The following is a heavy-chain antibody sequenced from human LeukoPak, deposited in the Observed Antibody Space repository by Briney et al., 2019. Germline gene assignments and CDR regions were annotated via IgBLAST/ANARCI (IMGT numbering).Heavy chain of an antibody. CDR1: GFTFSSYA. CDR3: ARDLQDIVVVPAALFRPGYYYYGMDV. Sequence: GGSLRLSCAASGFTFSSYAMHWVRQAPGKGLEWVAVISYDGSNKYYADSVKGRFTISRDNSKNTLYLQMNSLRAEDTAVYCCARDLQDIVVVPAALFRPGYYYYGMDVWGQGTTVTVSS. D-gene: IGHD2-2*01. CDR2: ISYDGSNK. J-gene: IGHJ6*02. V-gene: IGHV3-30-3*01.